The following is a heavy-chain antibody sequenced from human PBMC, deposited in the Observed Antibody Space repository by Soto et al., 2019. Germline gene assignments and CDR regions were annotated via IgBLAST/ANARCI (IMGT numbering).Heavy chain of an antibody. Sequence: ASVKVSCKASGYTFTSYGINWVRQAPGKGLEWMGWISAYNGNTNNAKKLQGRVTMTTDTSTSTAYMELRSLRSDDTAVYYCAGFPYYYDSSGYDVAFDIWGQGTMVTVSS. J-gene: IGHJ3*02. D-gene: IGHD3-22*01. CDR3: AGFPYYYDSSGYDVAFDI. V-gene: IGHV1-18*01. CDR1: GYTFTSYG. CDR2: ISAYNGNT.